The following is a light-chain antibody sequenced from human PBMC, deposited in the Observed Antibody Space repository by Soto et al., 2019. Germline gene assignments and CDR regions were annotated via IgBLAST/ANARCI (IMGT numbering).Light chain of an antibody. CDR3: MQGTHWPPWT. CDR2: KVS. V-gene: IGKV2-30*01. Sequence: DVVMTQSPLSLPVTLGQPASISCRSSQSLVSSDGDTFLNWFQQRPGQSPRRLIYKVSNRDSGVPDRFSGSGSGTDFTLKISRVAAEDVGVYYCMQGTHWPPWTFGQGTRVEIK. J-gene: IGKJ1*01. CDR1: QSLVSSDGDTF.